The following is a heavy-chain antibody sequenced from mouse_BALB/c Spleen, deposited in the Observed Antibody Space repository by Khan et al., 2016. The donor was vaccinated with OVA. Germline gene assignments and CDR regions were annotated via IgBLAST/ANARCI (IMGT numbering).Heavy chain of an antibody. CDR3: AKWGTYRYDGPDY. CDR1: GYTFTSYW. CDR2: IYPGDGDT. V-gene: IGHV1-87*01. D-gene: IGHD2-14*01. J-gene: IGHJ2*01. Sequence: QVQLQQSGAELARPGASVKLSCKASGYTFTSYWMQWVKQRPGQGLEWIGAIYPGDGDTRYTQKFKGKAKLTADKSSSHADMQISSLEHEDSAAYYFAKWGTYRYDGPDYCGQGTTLTVSS.